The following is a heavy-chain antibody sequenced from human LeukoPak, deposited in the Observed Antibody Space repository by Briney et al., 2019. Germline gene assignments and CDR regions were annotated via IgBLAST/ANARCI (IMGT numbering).Heavy chain of an antibody. CDR3: ARGSFSSYDFWSGYPYYYYYMDV. J-gene: IGHJ6*03. CDR1: GGTFSSYA. Sequence: SVKVSCKASGGTFSSYAISWVRQAPGHGLEWMGGIIPIYGAANYAQKFQGRVTITADESTSSAYIELSSQRSEDTAVYYCARGSFSSYDFWSGYPYYYYYMDVWGKGTTVTVSS. CDR2: IIPIYGAA. D-gene: IGHD3-3*01. V-gene: IGHV1-69*13.